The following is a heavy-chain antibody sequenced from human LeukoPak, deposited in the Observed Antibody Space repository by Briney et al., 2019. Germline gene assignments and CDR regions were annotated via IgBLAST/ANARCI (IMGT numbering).Heavy chain of an antibody. V-gene: IGHV4-39*01. CDR3: ARTMPGSGSYFDY. CDR2: IYYGGST. Sequence: PSETLSLTCTVSGGSISSSSYYWGWTRQPPGKGLEWIGTIYYGGSTYYNPSLKSRVTISIHTSKDQFSLKLSSVTAADTAVYYCARTMPGSGSYFDYWGQGTLVTVSS. J-gene: IGHJ4*02. D-gene: IGHD1-26*01. CDR1: GGSISSSSYY.